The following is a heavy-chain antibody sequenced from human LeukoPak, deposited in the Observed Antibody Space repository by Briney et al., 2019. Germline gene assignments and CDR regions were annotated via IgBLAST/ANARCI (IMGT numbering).Heavy chain of an antibody. V-gene: IGHV3-48*02. D-gene: IGHD1-20*01. Sequence: PGGSLRLSCAASGFTFSSYSMNWVRQAPGKGLEWISYISSGSRTIYYADFVKGRFTVSRDNAKNSLYLQMRSLRDEDTAVYYCARESITGHRDFDNWGQGTLVTVSS. J-gene: IGHJ4*02. CDR3: ARESITGHRDFDN. CDR2: ISSGSRTI. CDR1: GFTFSSYS.